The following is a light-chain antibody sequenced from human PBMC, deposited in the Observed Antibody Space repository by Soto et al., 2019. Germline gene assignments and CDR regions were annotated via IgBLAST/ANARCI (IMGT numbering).Light chain of an antibody. J-gene: IGKJ1*01. V-gene: IGKV3-15*01. Sequence: IVLTQSPATLSVSPGEGATLSCRASQSVSIDLAWYQQKPGQAPRLLIYGASTRATGIPARFSGSGSGTEFSLTISSLQSEDFAVYYCQQYNNWPPWTFGQGTKVDIK. CDR1: QSVSID. CDR2: GAS. CDR3: QQYNNWPPWT.